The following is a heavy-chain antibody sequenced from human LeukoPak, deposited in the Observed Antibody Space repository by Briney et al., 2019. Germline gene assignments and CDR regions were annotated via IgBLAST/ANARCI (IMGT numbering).Heavy chain of an antibody. D-gene: IGHD2-2*01. Sequence: ASVKVSCKASGYTFTSYGISWVRQAPGQGLEWMGWISAYNGNTNYAQKLQGRVTLTTDTSTSTAYMELRSLRSDDTAVYYCARDLGVVPAAPFDYWGQGTLVTVSS. J-gene: IGHJ4*02. V-gene: IGHV1-18*01. CDR3: ARDLGVVPAAPFDY. CDR2: ISAYNGNT. CDR1: GYTFTSYG.